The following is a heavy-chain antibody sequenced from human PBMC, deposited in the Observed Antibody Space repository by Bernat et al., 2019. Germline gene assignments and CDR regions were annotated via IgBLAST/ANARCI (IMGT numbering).Heavy chain of an antibody. CDR1: GFTFSSHW. CDR2: IDGDGSTT. J-gene: IGHJ4*02. Sequence: EVQLVESGGGLVQPGGSLRLSCAASGFTFSSHWMHWVRQAPGKGLVRVSRIDGDGSTTNYADSVKGRFTISRDNAKNTLYLRMNSLRAEDTAVYYCARDLHYWGQGTLVTVSS. V-gene: IGHV3-74*01. CDR3: ARDLHY.